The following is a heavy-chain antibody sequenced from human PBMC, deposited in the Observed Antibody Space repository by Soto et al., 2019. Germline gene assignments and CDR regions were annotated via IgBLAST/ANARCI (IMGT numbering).Heavy chain of an antibody. CDR1: GFTFSSYS. Sequence: EVQLLESGGGLVQPGGSLRLSCAASGFTFSSYSMNWVRQAPGNGLEWVASVGGGGDNTFYADSVKGRFTISRDDSQNALYLQMTSLRAEDTAVYFCAKRDSGSGRSPPLINYWGQGTLVTVSS. V-gene: IGHV3-23*01. CDR3: AKRDSGSGRSPPLINY. CDR2: VGGGGDNT. J-gene: IGHJ4*02. D-gene: IGHD3-10*01.